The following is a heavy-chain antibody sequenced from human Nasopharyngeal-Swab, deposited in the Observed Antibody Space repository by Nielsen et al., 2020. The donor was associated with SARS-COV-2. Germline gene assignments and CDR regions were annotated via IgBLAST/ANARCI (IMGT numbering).Heavy chain of an antibody. Sequence: GSSLKISCQGSGSSFTSYWISWVRQMPGKGLEWMGRIDPSDSYTNYSPSFQGHVTISADKSISTAYLQLSSLKASYTAMYYCARTNTFYFDYCGQGTLVTVSS. J-gene: IGHJ4*02. CDR2: IDPSDSYT. V-gene: IGHV5-10-1*01. CDR3: ARTNTFYFDY. CDR1: GSSFTSYW. D-gene: IGHD2/OR15-2a*01.